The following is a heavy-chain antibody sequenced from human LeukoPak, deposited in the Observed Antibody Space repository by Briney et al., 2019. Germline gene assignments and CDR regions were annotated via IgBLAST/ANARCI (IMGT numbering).Heavy chain of an antibody. CDR2: INTDGRTT. CDR3: AREVVGTTSELDY. Sequence: GGSLRLSCAASGFTFTTFWMNWVRQAPGEGLVWVSLINTDGRTTTYADSVKGRFTISRDNAKNSLYLQMNSLRAEDTAVYYCAREVVGTTSELDYWGQGTLVTVSS. D-gene: IGHD1-26*01. V-gene: IGHV3-74*01. CDR1: GFTFTTFW. J-gene: IGHJ4*02.